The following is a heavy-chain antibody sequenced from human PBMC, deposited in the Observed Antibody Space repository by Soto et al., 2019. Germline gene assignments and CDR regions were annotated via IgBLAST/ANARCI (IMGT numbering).Heavy chain of an antibody. CDR3: ARSLNYDFWSGYYYFDY. D-gene: IGHD3-3*01. CDR2: INHSGST. V-gene: IGHV4-34*01. Sequence: SETLPLTCAVYGGSFSGYYWSWIRQPPGKGLEWIGEINHSGSTNYNPSLKSRVTISVDTSKNQFSLKLSSVTAADTAVYYCARSLNYDFWSGYYYFDYWGQGTLVTVSS. J-gene: IGHJ4*02. CDR1: GGSFSGYY.